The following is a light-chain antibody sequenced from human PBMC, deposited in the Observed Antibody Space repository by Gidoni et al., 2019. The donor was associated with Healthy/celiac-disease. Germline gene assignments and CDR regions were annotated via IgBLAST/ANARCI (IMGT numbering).Light chain of an antibody. Sequence: QSALNQPASVSGSPGQSITISCTVTSSDVGGHNYVYWYQQPPGKAPKLMIYDVSNRPSGVSNRFSGSKSGNTASLTISGLQAEDEADYYCSSYTSSSTLVFGGGTKLTVL. J-gene: IGLJ2*01. CDR2: DVS. CDR1: SSDVGGHNY. CDR3: SSYTSSSTLV. V-gene: IGLV2-14*01.